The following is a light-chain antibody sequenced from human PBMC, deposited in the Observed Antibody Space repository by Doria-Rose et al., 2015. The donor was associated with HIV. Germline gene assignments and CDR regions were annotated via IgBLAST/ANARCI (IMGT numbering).Light chain of an antibody. V-gene: IGLV2-14*01. CDR2: EVS. Sequence: QSVLTQPASVSGSPGQSITISCIGSSSDVGAYNYVSWYQQHPGKASKLMIYEVSNRLSGVSDRFSGSKSGNTASLTISGLQAEDEADYYCCSYTTISTYVFGAGTQVTVL. CDR3: CSYTTISTYV. J-gene: IGLJ1*01. CDR1: SSDVGAYNY.